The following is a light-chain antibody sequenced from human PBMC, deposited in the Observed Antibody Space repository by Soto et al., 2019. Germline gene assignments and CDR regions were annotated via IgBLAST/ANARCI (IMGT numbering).Light chain of an antibody. Sequence: EIVLTQSPGTLSLSPGERATLSCRASQSGSSSYLAWYQQKPGQAPRLLIYGASSRATGIPDRFSGSGSGTAITLTISRLEPEDFAVYYCQQYGSWTFGQGTKVEIK. V-gene: IGKV3-20*01. CDR3: QQYGSWT. CDR2: GAS. J-gene: IGKJ1*01. CDR1: QSGSSSY.